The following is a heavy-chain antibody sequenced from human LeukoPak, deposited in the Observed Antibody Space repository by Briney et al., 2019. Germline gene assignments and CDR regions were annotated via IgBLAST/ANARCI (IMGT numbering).Heavy chain of an antibody. CDR1: GGSISSGGYY. D-gene: IGHD5-12*01. Sequence: PSETLSLTCTVSGGSISSGGYYWSWIRQHPGKGLEWIGYIYYSGSTYYNPSLKSRVTISVDTSKNQFSLKLSSVTAADTAVYYCARVDRGYSSNDLGYFDYWGQGTLVTVSS. V-gene: IGHV4-31*03. CDR3: ARVDRGYSSNDLGYFDY. CDR2: IYYSGST. J-gene: IGHJ4*02.